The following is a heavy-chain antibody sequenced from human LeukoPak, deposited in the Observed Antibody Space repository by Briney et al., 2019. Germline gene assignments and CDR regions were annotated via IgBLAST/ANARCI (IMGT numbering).Heavy chain of an antibody. CDR2: IYYSGST. J-gene: IGHJ5*02. V-gene: IGHV4-39*01. Sequence: LRLSCAASGFTFSDYYMSWIRQAPGKGLEWIGNIYYSGSTYYNPSLKSRVTISVDTSKNQFSLKLTSVTAADTAVYYCARHGLRYFDWFLAVDWFDPWGQGTLVTVSS. D-gene: IGHD3-9*01. CDR1: GFTFSDYY. CDR3: ARHGLRYFDWFLAVDWFDP.